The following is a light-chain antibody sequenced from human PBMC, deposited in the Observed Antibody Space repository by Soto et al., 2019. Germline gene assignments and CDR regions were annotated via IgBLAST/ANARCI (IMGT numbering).Light chain of an antibody. CDR2: TAS. CDR3: QQSDSTPLT. V-gene: IGKV1-39*01. J-gene: IGKJ4*01. Sequence: DIQMTQSPSSLSASVGDRVTITCRASQNIGSYLNWYQQKPGKAPKLLITTASTLQSGVPSRFSGGGSATDFTLTSSRLQPEDFATYDWQQSDSTPLTFGGGTKVEIK. CDR1: QNIGSY.